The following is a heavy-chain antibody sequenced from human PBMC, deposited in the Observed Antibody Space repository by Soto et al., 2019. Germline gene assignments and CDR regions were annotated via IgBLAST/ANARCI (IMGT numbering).Heavy chain of an antibody. CDR1: GGSISSHY. CDR3: AREVGATDS. J-gene: IGHJ5*02. D-gene: IGHD1-26*01. Sequence: QVQLQESGPGLVKPSETLSLTCTVSGGSISSHYWSWIRQPPGRGLEWIGSIYYSGTTNYNPSLKSLVTIYVDTSKNQFSLKVSSVTAADTAVYYCAREVGATDSWGQGTLVTVSS. CDR2: IYYSGTT. V-gene: IGHV4-59*11.